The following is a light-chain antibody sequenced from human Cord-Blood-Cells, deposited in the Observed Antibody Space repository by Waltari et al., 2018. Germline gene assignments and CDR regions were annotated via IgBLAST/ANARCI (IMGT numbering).Light chain of an antibody. J-gene: IGKJ4*01. CDR3: QQSYSTPLP. CDR2: AAS. Sequence: DIQMTQSPSSLSASVGDRVTITCRASQSSSSYLNWYQQKPGKAPKLLIYAASSLQSGVPSRFSGSGASTDFTLAISSLQPEDVATYYCQQSYSTPLPFGGGTKVEIK. CDR1: QSSSSY. V-gene: IGKV1-39*01.